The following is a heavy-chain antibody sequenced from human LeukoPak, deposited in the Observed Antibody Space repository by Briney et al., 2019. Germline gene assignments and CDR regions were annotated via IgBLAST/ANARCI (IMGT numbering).Heavy chain of an antibody. CDR1: GDSVSSNSVT. CDR3: ARRLTKYDCFDH. Sequence: SQTLSLTCAISGDSVSSNSVTWNWIRQSPSRGLEWLGRAYYRSTWYNDYAVSVRGRITVNPDTSKNQFSLHLNSATPEDTAVYYCARRLTKYDCFDHWGQGILVTVSS. D-gene: IGHD4-11*01. CDR2: AYYRSTWYN. J-gene: IGHJ5*02. V-gene: IGHV6-1*01.